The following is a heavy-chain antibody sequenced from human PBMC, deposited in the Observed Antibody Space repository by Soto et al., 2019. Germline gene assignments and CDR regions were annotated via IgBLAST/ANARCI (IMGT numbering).Heavy chain of an antibody. CDR1: GGSISSYY. D-gene: IGHD5-12*01. J-gene: IGHJ4*02. V-gene: IGHV4-59*08. CDR2: IYYSGST. CDR3: AKHTFSGYDPFDY. Sequence: SETLSLTCTVAGGSISSYYWSWIQQPPGKGLEWIGYIYYSGSTNYNPSLKSRVTISVDTSKNQFSLKLSSVTAADTAVYYCAKHTFSGYDPFDYWGQGTLVTVSS.